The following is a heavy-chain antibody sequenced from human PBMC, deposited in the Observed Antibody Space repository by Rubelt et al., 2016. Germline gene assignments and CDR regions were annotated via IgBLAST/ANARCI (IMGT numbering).Heavy chain of an antibody. CDR2: IKSKTDGGTT. Sequence: SLRLSCAASGFTFSNAWMIWVRQAPGKGLEWVGRIKSKTDGGTTDYAAPVKGRFTISRDDSKNTLYLQMNSLKTEDTAVYYCTTDRYYYDSSGFPWFDPWGQGTLVTVSS. V-gene: IGHV3-15*01. CDR3: TTDRYYYDSSGFPWFDP. D-gene: IGHD3-22*01. J-gene: IGHJ5*02. CDR1: GFTFSNAW.